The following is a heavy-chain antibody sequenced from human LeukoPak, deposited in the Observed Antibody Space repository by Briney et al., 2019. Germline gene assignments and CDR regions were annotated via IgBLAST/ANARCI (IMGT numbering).Heavy chain of an antibody. J-gene: IGHJ4*02. D-gene: IGHD3-10*01. CDR1: GGSISSGGYY. CDR2: IYYSGST. V-gene: IGHV4-31*03. Sequence: SQTLSLTCTVSGGSISSGGYYWSWIRQHLGKGLEWIGYIYYSGSTYYNPSLKSRVTISVDTSKNQFSLKLSSVTAADTAVYYCARVTGSNGYYFDYWGQGTLVTVSS. CDR3: ARVTGSNGYYFDY.